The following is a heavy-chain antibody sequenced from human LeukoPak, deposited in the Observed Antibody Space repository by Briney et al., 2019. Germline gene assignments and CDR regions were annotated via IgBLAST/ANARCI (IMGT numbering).Heavy chain of an antibody. Sequence: SETLSLTCTVSGGSISSYYWSWIRQPAGKGLEWIGRIYTSGSTNYNPSLKSRVTISVDTSKNQFSLKLTSVTAADTAVYYCVRHPRLHNWVDPWGQGTLVTVSS. CDR2: IYTSGST. J-gene: IGHJ5*02. D-gene: IGHD4-11*01. CDR1: GGSISSYY. V-gene: IGHV4-4*07. CDR3: VRHPRLHNWVDP.